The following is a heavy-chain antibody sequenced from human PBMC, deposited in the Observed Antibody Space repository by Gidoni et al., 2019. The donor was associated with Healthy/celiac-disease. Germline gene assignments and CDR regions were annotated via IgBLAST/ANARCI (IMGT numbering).Heavy chain of an antibody. CDR1: GFTFGDYA. Sequence: EVQLVESGGGLVKPGRSLRLSCTASGFTFGDYAMSWFRQAPGKGLEWVGFIRSKAYGGTTEYAASVKGRFTISRDESKSIAYLQMNSLKTEDTAVYYCTSVAYYDYVWGSYRPAGYFQHWGQGTLVTVSS. J-gene: IGHJ1*01. V-gene: IGHV3-49*05. D-gene: IGHD3-16*02. CDR3: TSVAYYDYVWGSYRPAGYFQH. CDR2: IRSKAYGGTT.